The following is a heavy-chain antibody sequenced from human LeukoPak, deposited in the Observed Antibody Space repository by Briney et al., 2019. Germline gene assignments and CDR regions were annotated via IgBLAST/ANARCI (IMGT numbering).Heavy chain of an antibody. J-gene: IGHJ4*02. Sequence: AGGSLRLSCAASGFTVSSNYMNWVRQAPGKGLEWVSVIYSGGSTYYTDSVKGRFTISRDNSKNKLYLQMNSLRVEDTAVYYCARFNYYDSSGHFDYWGQGTLVTVSS. V-gene: IGHV3-66*01. CDR3: ARFNYYDSSGHFDY. D-gene: IGHD3-22*01. CDR1: GFTVSSNY. CDR2: IYSGGST.